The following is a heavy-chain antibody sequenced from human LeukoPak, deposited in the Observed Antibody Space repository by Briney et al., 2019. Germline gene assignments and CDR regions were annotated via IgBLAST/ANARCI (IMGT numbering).Heavy chain of an antibody. D-gene: IGHD3-10*01. CDR2: IYTSGST. J-gene: IGHJ6*03. Sequence: PSETLSLTCTVSGGSISSYYWSWIRQPAGKGLEWIGRIYTSGSTNYNPSLKSRVTMSVDTPKNQFSLKLSSVTAADTAVYYCARGLLWFGPRYYYYYMDVWGKGTTVTVSS. V-gene: IGHV4-4*07. CDR1: GGSISSYY. CDR3: ARGLLWFGPRYYYYYMDV.